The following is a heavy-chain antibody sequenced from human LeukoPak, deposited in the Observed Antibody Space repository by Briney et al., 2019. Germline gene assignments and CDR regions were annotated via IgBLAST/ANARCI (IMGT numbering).Heavy chain of an antibody. J-gene: IGHJ5*02. D-gene: IGHD3-3*01. CDR3: ARDRDYDFWSGYRFWFDP. V-gene: IGHV1-69*04. CDR2: IIPILGIA. Sequence: ASVKVSCKASGGTFSSYAISWVRQAPGQGLEWMGRIIPILGIANYAQKFQGRVTITADKSTSTAYMELSSLRSEDTAVYYCARDRDYDFWSGYRFWFDPWGQGTLVTVSS. CDR1: GGTFSSYA.